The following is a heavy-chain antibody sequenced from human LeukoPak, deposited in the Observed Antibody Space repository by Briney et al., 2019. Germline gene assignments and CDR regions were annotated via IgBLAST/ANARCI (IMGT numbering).Heavy chain of an antibody. Sequence: SETLSLTCTVSGHSIGSGHYHWGWIRQPPGKGLEWIASIYHSGTSYYNPSLKSRVTISVDTSKNQFSLRLTSVTAADTAVYYCASEYSSAPFSWSQGTLVTVSS. CDR1: GHSIGSGHY. CDR3: ASEYSSAPFS. D-gene: IGHD6-19*01. CDR2: IYHSGTS. V-gene: IGHV4-38-2*02. J-gene: IGHJ5*02.